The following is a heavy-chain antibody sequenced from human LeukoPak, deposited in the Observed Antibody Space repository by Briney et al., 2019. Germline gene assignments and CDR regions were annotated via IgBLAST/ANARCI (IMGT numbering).Heavy chain of an antibody. Sequence: ASVKVSCKASGYTFTSYAMHLVRQAPGQRLEWMGWINAGNGNTKYSQKFQGRVTMTRDTSTSTVYMELSSLRSEDTAVYYCARENYDSSGYPTPFDYWGQGTLVTVSS. CDR3: ARENYDSSGYPTPFDY. CDR1: GYTFTSYA. D-gene: IGHD3-22*01. J-gene: IGHJ4*02. CDR2: INAGNGNT. V-gene: IGHV1-3*01.